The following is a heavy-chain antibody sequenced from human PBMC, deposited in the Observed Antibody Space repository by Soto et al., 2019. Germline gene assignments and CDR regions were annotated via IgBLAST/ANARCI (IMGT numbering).Heavy chain of an antibody. J-gene: IGHJ5*02. Sequence: SETLSLTCTVSGGSISSYYWGWIRQPPGKGLEWIGYIYYSGSTNYNPSLKSRVTISVDTSKNQFSLKLSSVTAADTAVYYCARIEYYYGSGSYYNPNWFDPWGQGTLVTVS. CDR1: GGSISSYY. V-gene: IGHV4-59*01. CDR2: IYYSGST. D-gene: IGHD3-10*01. CDR3: ARIEYYYGSGSYYNPNWFDP.